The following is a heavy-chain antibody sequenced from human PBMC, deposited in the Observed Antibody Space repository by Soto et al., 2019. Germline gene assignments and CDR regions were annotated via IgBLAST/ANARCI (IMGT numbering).Heavy chain of an antibody. V-gene: IGHV1-18*01. CDR1: GYTFTSYG. J-gene: IGHJ4*02. CDR2: ISAYNGNT. CDR3: AREVAEEAYYYDSCGYTHYYFDY. Sequence: ASVKVSCKASGYTFTSYGISWVRQAPGQGLEWMGWISAYNGNTNYAQKLQGRVTMTTDTSTSTAYMELRSLRSDDTAVYYCAREVAEEAYYYDSCGYTHYYFDYWGQGTLVTVSS. D-gene: IGHD3-22*01.